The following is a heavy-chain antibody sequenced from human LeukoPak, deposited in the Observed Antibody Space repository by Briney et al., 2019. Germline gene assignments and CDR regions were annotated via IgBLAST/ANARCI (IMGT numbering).Heavy chain of an antibody. V-gene: IGHV7-4-1*02. J-gene: IGHJ6*02. CDR1: GYTFTSYA. CDR3: ARGPSYYDISQGAIYYYYGMDV. Sequence: ASVKVSCKASGYTFTSYAMNWVRQAPGQGREWVGWINTNTGNPTYAQGFTGRFVFSLDTSVSTAYLQISSLKAEDTAVYYCARGPSYYDISQGAIYYYYGMDVWGQGTTVTVSS. D-gene: IGHD3-9*01. CDR2: INTNTGNP.